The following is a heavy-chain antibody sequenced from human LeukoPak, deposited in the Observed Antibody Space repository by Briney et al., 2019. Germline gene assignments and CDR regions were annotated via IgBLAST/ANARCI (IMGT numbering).Heavy chain of an antibody. CDR2: IKQDGSEI. V-gene: IGHV3-7*01. J-gene: IGHJ6*03. CDR1: GFSFSNYW. Sequence: PGGSLRLSCEASGFSFSNYWMSWVRQAPGKGLEWVANIKQDGSEIYYVDSVRGRFTISRDNAKNSLYLQMNSLRAEDTAVYYCARGDSGSSPLMRGYYYYYYMDVWGKGTTVTISS. CDR3: ARGDSGSSPLMRGYYYYYYMDV. D-gene: IGHD3-10*01.